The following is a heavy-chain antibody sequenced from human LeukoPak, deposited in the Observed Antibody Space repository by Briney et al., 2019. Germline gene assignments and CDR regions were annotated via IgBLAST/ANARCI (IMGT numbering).Heavy chain of an antibody. V-gene: IGHV3-74*01. J-gene: IGHJ3*02. CDR1: GFTFSSSS. CDR3: TRGSDGGFDI. D-gene: IGHD4-23*01. CDR2: IKSDGRNT. Sequence: PGGSLRLSCAASGFTFSSSSMDWVRQAPGEGLVWVSRIKSDGRNTFYAHSVKGRFTISRDNAKNMLYLQMSSLRAEDTAVYYCTRGSDGGFDIWGQGTMVTVSS.